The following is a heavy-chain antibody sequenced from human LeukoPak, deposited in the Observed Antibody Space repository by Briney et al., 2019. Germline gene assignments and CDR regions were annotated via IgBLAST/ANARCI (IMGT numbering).Heavy chain of an antibody. Sequence: ASVKVSCKASGGTFSSYAISWVRQAPGQGLEWMGWISAYNGNTNYAQKLQGRVTMTTDTSTSTAYMELRSLRSDDTAVYYCAREGDIVVVPAAIRHSFYYYYGMDVWGQGTTVTVSS. D-gene: IGHD2-2*01. CDR3: AREGDIVVVPAAIRHSFYYYYGMDV. CDR2: ISAYNGNT. V-gene: IGHV1-18*01. J-gene: IGHJ6*02. CDR1: GGTFSSYA.